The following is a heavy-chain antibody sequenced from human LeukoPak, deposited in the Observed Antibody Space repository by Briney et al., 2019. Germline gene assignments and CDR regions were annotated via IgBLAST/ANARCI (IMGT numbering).Heavy chain of an antibody. CDR3: AGIKDYDSSGYYYEKVGHYFDY. J-gene: IGHJ4*02. CDR2: IYYSGST. CDR1: GGSISSGDYY. V-gene: IGHV4-30-4*08. Sequence: PSQTLSLTCTVSGGSISSGDYYWSWIRQPPGKGLEWIGYIYYSGSTNYNPSLKSRVTISVDTSKNQFSLKLSSVTAADTAVYYCAGIKDYDSSGYYYEKVGHYFDYWGQGTLVTVSS. D-gene: IGHD3-22*01.